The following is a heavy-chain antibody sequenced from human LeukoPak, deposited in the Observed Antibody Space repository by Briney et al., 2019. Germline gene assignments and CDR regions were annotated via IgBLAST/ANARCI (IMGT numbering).Heavy chain of an antibody. D-gene: IGHD2-2*01. CDR1: GFTFTSSA. V-gene: IGHV1-58*02. CDR3: AAVSSISSPAAIPP. J-gene: IGHJ5*02. CDR2: IVVGSGNT. Sequence: TSVKVSCKASGFTFTSSAMQWVRQASGQRREWIGWIVVGSGNTNYAQKFQERVTITRDMSTSTAYMELSSLRSEDTAVYYCAAVSSISSPAAIPPWGQGTLVTVSS.